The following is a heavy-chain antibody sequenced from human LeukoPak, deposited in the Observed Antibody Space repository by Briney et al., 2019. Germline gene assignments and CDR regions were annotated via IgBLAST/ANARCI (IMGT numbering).Heavy chain of an antibody. J-gene: IGHJ4*02. CDR2: MNPNSGNT. D-gene: IGHD3-22*01. CDR1: GYTFTSYD. Sequence: GASVKVSCKASGYTFTSYDINWVRQATGQGLEWMGWMNPNSGNTGYAQKFQGRVTMTMNTSISTAYMELSSLRSEDTAVYYCARARRITMIVVVTSYYFDYWGQGTLVTVSS. CDR3: ARARRITMIVVVTSYYFDY. V-gene: IGHV1-8*01.